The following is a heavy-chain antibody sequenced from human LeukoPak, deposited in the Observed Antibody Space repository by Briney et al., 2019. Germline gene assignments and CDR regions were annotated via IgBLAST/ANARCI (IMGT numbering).Heavy chain of an antibody. CDR2: IKQDGSEK. Sequence: PGGSLRLSCAASGFTFSSYWMSWVRQAPGKGLEWVANIKQDGSEKYYVDSVKGRFTISRDNAKNSLYLQMDSLRAEDTALYYCAKDGSGYYYDSSGLRIWGQGTMVTVSS. D-gene: IGHD3-22*01. J-gene: IGHJ3*02. V-gene: IGHV3-7*03. CDR1: GFTFSSYW. CDR3: AKDGSGYYYDSSGLRI.